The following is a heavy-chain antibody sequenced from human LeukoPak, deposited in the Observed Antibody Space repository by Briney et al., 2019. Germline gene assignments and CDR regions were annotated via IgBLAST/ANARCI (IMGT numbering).Heavy chain of an antibody. V-gene: IGHV1-2*02. CDR1: GYTFTGYY. J-gene: IGHJ3*02. CDR2: INTNSGST. D-gene: IGHD3-10*01. Sequence: GSVKVSCKASGYTFTGYYMHWVRQAPGQGLEWMGWINTNSGSTNYAQKFQGRVTMTRDTSISTAYMELSRLRSDDTAVYYCASEVRGVIIAQDAFDIWGQGTMVTVSS. CDR3: ASEVRGVIIAQDAFDI.